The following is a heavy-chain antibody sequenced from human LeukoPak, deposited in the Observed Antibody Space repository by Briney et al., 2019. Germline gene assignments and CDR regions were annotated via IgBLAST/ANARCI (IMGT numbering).Heavy chain of an antibody. CDR3: ARGTAHYFDY. J-gene: IGHJ4*02. D-gene: IGHD5-18*01. V-gene: IGHV6-1*01. Sequence: SQTLSLTCAISGDSVSSNSAAWNWFRQSPSRGLEWLGRTYCRSTCYSDYAVSVKSRITINPDTSKNQFSLQLNSVTPEDTAVYYFARGTAHYFDYWGQGTLVTVSS. CDR2: TYCRSTCYS. CDR1: GDSVSSNSAA.